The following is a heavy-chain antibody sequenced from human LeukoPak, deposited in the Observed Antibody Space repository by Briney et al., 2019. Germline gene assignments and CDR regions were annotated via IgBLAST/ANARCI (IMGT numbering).Heavy chain of an antibody. Sequence: ASVTVSCKASGYTFTGNYMRWVRQAPGHGLEWMGWINPRIGGTNYAQKFQGRVTMTRDTSISTAYMELSSLRFDDTALYYCARGSGTSWFDYWGQGTLVTVSS. CDR2: INPRIGGT. CDR1: GYTFTGNY. V-gene: IGHV1-2*02. J-gene: IGHJ4*02. D-gene: IGHD2-2*01. CDR3: ARGSGTSWFDY.